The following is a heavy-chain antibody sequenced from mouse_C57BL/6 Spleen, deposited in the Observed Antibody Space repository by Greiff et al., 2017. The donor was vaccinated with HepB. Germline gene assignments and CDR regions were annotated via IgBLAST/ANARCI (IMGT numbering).Heavy chain of an antibody. J-gene: IGHJ4*01. CDR2: ISDGGSYT. CDR1: GFTFSSYA. V-gene: IGHV5-4*01. Sequence: EVQLQESGGGLVKPGGSLKLSCAASGFTFSSYAMSWVRQTPEKRLEWVATISDGGSYTYYPDNVKGRFTISRDNAKNNLYLQMSHLKSEDTAMYYCARGYYYYAMDYWGQGTSVTVSS. CDR3: ARGYYYYAMDY.